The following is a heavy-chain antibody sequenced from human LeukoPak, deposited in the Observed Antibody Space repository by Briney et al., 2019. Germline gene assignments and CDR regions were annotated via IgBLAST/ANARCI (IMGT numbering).Heavy chain of an antibody. V-gene: IGHV3-30*02. CDR2: IRYDGSNK. Sequence: QPWGSLRLSCAASGFTFSSYDMHWVRQAPGKGLEWVAFIRYDGSNKYYADSVKGRFTISRDNSKNTLYLQMNSLRPEDTAVYYCAKRFDSSGYGIDYWGRGTLVTVSS. CDR3: AKRFDSSGYGIDY. CDR1: GFTFSSYD. D-gene: IGHD3-22*01. J-gene: IGHJ4*02.